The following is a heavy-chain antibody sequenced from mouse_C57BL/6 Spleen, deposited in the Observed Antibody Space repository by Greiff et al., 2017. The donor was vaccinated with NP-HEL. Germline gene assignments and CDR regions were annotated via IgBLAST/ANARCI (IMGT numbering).Heavy chain of an antibody. J-gene: IGHJ4*01. CDR3: ANYYGSSSYAMDY. CDR1: GYAFSSSW. D-gene: IGHD1-1*01. Sequence: VQLQQSGPELVKPGASVKISCKASGYAFSSSWMNWVKQRPGKGLEWIGRIYPGDGDTNYNGKFKGKATLTADKSSSTAYMQLSSLTSEDSAVYFCANYYGSSSYAMDYWGQGTSVTVSS. CDR2: IYPGDGDT. V-gene: IGHV1-82*01.